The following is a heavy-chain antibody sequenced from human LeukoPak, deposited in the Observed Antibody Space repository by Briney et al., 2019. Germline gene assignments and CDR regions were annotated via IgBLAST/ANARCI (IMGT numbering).Heavy chain of an antibody. CDR1: GFTFSSYA. CDR3: AKDYDSSNCYSGP. J-gene: IGHJ5*02. Sequence: GGSLRLSCAASGFTFSSYAMSWVRQAPGKGPEWVSTISTSGAGTHYADSVKGRFTVSRDTSKNTLYLQMDSLRAEDTATYYCAKDYDSSNCYSGPWGPGTLVTVSS. V-gene: IGHV3-23*01. CDR2: ISTSGAGT. D-gene: IGHD3-22*01.